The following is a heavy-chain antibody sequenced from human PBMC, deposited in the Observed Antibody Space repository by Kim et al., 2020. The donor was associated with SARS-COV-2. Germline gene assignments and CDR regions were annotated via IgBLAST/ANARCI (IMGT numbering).Heavy chain of an antibody. CDR1: GFTFSNYW. V-gene: IGHV3-7*01. Sequence: GGSLRLSCVASGFTFSNYWMTWVRQAPGRGLEWVANIRQDGGEKFYVDSVKGRFTISRDNAKNSLYLQMNNLRDEDTAVYYCARDAGDGGYDSGGQGTLV. CDR2: IRQDGGEK. CDR3: ARDAGDGGYDS. J-gene: IGHJ4*02. D-gene: IGHD5-12*01.